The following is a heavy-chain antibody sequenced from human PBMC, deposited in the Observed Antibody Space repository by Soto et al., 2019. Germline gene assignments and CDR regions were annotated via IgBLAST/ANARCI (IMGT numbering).Heavy chain of an antibody. CDR2: IYHGGST. CDR3: ARSRGYYDTSGYYYY. J-gene: IGHJ4*02. CDR1: VGSISSSTW. V-gene: IGHV4-4*02. D-gene: IGHD3-22*01. Sequence: PSETLSLTCSVSVGSISSSTWWSFVRQPPGKGLEWIGDIYHGGSTHYNPSLKSRVTISIDKSKNQFSLKLSSVTAADTAVYYCARSRGYYDTSGYYYYWGQGTLVTVSS.